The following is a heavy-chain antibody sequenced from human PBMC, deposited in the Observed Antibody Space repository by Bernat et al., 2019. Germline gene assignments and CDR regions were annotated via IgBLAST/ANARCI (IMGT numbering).Heavy chain of an antibody. J-gene: IGHJ5*02. V-gene: IGHV3-11*01. CDR1: GFTFSDYY. CDR2: ISTSSRTI. CDR3: ARGGGENYYDTSWFDP. D-gene: IGHD3-22*01. Sequence: QVQLVESGGGLVKPGASLRLSCAASGFTFSDYYVTWIRQAPGKGLEWLSYISTSSRTIYYADSVKGRFTVSRDNAKNSLFLQMNSLRAEDTAIYYCARGGGENYYDTSWFDPWGQGTLVTVSS.